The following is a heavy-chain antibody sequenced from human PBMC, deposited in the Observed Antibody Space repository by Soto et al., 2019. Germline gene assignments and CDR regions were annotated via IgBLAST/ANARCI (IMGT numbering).Heavy chain of an antibody. V-gene: IGHV4-31*03. D-gene: IGHD3-3*01. CDR1: GGSISSGDYY. CDR2: IYYSGST. Sequence: QVQLQESGPGLVKPSQTLSLTCTVSGGSISSGDYYWSWIRQHPGKGLEWIGDIYYSGSTYYNPYLKSRVTISVDTSKNQFSLKLSSVTAADTAVYYCARWWSGSRQGFDPWGQGTLVTVSS. J-gene: IGHJ5*02. CDR3: ARWWSGSRQGFDP.